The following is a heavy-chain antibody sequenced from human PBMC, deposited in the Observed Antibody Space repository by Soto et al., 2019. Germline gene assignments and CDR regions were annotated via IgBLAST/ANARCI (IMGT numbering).Heavy chain of an antibody. CDR3: ARRREDWCWGQLRCIDAFDI. Sequence: GSLRLSCAASGFTFSSYAMHWVRQAPGKGLEWVAVISYDGSNKYYADSVKGRFTISRDNSKNTLYLQMNSLRAEDTAVYYCARRREDWCWGQLRCIDAFDIWGQGTMVTVSS. V-gene: IGHV3-30-3*01. D-gene: IGHD5-12*01. CDR1: GFTFSSYA. J-gene: IGHJ3*02. CDR2: ISYDGSNK.